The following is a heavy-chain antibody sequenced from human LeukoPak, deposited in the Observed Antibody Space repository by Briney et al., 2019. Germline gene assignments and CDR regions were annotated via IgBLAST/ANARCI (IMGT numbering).Heavy chain of an antibody. CDR2: MNPNSGNT. Sequence: ASVKVSCKASGYTFTSYDINWVRQATGQGLEWMGWMNPNSGNTGYAQKFQGRVTITRNTSISTAYMELSSLRSEDTAVYYCARSHKGEVFDDGWFDPWGQGTLVTVSS. D-gene: IGHD3-16*01. J-gene: IGHJ5*02. CDR3: ARSHKGEVFDDGWFDP. CDR1: GYTFTSYD. V-gene: IGHV1-8*03.